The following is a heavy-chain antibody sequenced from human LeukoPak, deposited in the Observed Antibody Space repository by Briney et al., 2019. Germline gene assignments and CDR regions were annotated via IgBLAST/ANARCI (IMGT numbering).Heavy chain of an antibody. CDR1: GFNFVAYW. D-gene: IGHD6-13*01. V-gene: IGHV3-15*01. J-gene: IGHJ4*02. CDR2: IKSKTDGGST. Sequence: PGGSLRLSCTTSGFNFVAYWMGWVRQAPGKGLEWVGHIKSKTDGGSTDYAAPVKGRFTISRDDSKNTLYLQMNSLKTEDTAVYYCTTQQLVFDYWGQGTLVTVSS. CDR3: TTQQLVFDY.